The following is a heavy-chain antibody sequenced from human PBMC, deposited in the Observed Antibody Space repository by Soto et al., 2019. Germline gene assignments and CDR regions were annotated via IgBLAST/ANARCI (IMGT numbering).Heavy chain of an antibody. CDR1: GGAISSGDYY. D-gene: IGHD3-3*01. Sequence: SETLSLTCTVFGGAISSGDYYWSWIRQPPGKGLEWIGYIYYSGSTYYNPSLKSRVTISVDTSKNQFSLKLSSVTAADTAVYYCARVGGYDFWSGYSDYYYYYGMDVWGQGTTVTVSS. CDR3: ARVGGYDFWSGYSDYYYYYGMDV. CDR2: IYYSGST. V-gene: IGHV4-30-4*01. J-gene: IGHJ6*02.